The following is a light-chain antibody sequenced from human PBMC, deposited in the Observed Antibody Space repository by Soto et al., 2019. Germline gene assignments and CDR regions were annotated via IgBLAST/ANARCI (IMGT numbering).Light chain of an antibody. CDR2: GAF. CDR1: PSVTNY. V-gene: IGKV3-11*01. CDR3: QQSNIWPPVN. J-gene: IGKJ5*01. Sequence: EIVLTQSPVTLSLSPGEIATLSCRTSPSVTNYLAWYQQKPGQAPRLLIYGAFNRATGIPARFSGSGSGTDFTLTISSLEPEDFAVYYCQQSNIWPPVNFGQGTRLEIK.